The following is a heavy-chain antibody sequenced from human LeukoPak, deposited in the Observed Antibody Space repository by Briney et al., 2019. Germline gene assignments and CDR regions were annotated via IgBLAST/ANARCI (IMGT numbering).Heavy chain of an antibody. D-gene: IGHD6-19*01. J-gene: IGHJ6*03. CDR1: GRSFSVYY. CDR3: ARGAQQWNYYYYYMDV. Sequence: PSETLSLTCAVYGRSFSVYYWSWLRHPPGKGLEWIGEINHSGSTNYNPSLKSRVTISVDTPKKQFSLKLRSVTAADTAVFYCARGAQQWNYYYYYMDVWGKGTTVTVSS. CDR2: INHSGST. V-gene: IGHV4-34*01.